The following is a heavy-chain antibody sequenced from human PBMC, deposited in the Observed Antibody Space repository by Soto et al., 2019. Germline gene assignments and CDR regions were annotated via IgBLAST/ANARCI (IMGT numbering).Heavy chain of an antibody. Sequence: QVQLVESGGGVVQPGRSLRLSCAASGFSFSNYAMHWVRPAPGKGLERLAIISYDGDNEDYADSLRGRFTISRDNSKNTLYLQTNILRHEHTALYSCAHYGGPVYCNSPGCSAKHVDYWGPGTLVTFSS. D-gene: IGHD2-2*01. CDR1: GFSFSNYA. CDR2: ISYDGDNE. CDR3: AHYGGPVYCNSPGCSAKHVDY. V-gene: IGHV3-30*03. J-gene: IGHJ4*01.